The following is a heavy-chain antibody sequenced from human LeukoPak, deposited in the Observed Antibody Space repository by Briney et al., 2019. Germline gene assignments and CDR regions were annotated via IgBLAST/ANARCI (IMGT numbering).Heavy chain of an antibody. V-gene: IGHV3-23*01. Sequence: PGGSLRLSCAASGFTFSSYAMSWVRQAPGKGLEWVSAISGSGGSTYYADSVKGRFTISRDNSKNTLYLQMNSLRAEDTAVYYCAKAGYYYDSSGYYYRDWGQGTLVTVSS. CDR1: GFTFSSYA. D-gene: IGHD3-22*01. CDR2: ISGSGGST. J-gene: IGHJ4*02. CDR3: AKAGYYYDSSGYYYRD.